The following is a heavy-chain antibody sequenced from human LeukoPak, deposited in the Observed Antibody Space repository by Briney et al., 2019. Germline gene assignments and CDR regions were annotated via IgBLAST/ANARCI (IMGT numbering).Heavy chain of an antibody. Sequence: SETLSLTCTVSGGSISSSSYYWGWIRQPPGKGLEWIGSIYYSGSTYYNPSLKSRVTISVDTSKNQFSLKLSSVTAADTAVYYCARLRGQWLRLLDYWGQGTLVTVSS. CDR3: ARLRGQWLRLLDY. V-gene: IGHV4-39*07. J-gene: IGHJ4*02. CDR2: IYYSGST. CDR1: GGSISSSSYY. D-gene: IGHD5-12*01.